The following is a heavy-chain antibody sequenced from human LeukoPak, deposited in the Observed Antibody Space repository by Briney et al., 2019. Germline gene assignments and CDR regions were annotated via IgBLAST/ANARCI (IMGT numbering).Heavy chain of an antibody. J-gene: IGHJ4*02. V-gene: IGHV3-30*04. Sequence: PGRSLRLSCAASGFTFSSYAMHWVRQAPGKGLEWVAVISYDGSNKYYADSVKGRFTISRDNSKNTLYLQMNSLTAEDTAVYCCARGATTGYYPYWGQGTLVTVSS. CDR3: ARGATTGYYPY. CDR2: ISYDGSNK. D-gene: IGHD3-9*01. CDR1: GFTFSSYA.